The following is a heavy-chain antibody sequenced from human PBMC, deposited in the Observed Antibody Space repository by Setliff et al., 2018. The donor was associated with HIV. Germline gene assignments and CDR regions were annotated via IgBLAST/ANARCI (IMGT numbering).Heavy chain of an antibody. V-gene: IGHV4-59*11. CDR3: TRGKSMPTLVT. Sequence: LSETLSLTCAVSGVSISSQYWSWIRQRPGKGLEWFGFVYTSVNYNYNPSLKSRVSISVDTSKNQVSLRLTSVTAADTAVYYCTRGKSMPTLVTWGLGTLVTV. J-gene: IGHJ4*02. CDR1: GVSISSQY. CDR2: VYTSVNY. D-gene: IGHD2-2*01.